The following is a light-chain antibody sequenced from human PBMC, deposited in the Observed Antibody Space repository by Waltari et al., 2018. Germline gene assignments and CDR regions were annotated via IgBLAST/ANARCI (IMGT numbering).Light chain of an antibody. Sequence: DFVMTQSPDSLAVSLGERATINCKSSQSVLYSPNNKNYLAWYQQKPGQPPKLLIYWASTRESGVPDRFSGSGSVTDFTLTISSLQAEDVAVYYCLQYSTTPWTFGQGTKVEIK. CDR3: LQYSTTPWT. CDR2: WAS. V-gene: IGKV4-1*01. J-gene: IGKJ1*01. CDR1: QSVLYSPNNKNY.